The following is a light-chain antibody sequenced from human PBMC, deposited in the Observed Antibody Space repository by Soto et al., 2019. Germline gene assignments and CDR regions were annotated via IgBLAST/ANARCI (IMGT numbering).Light chain of an antibody. CDR3: QHNYGTPA. V-gene: IGKV1-5*01. CDR2: DAS. J-gene: IGKJ5*01. Sequence: DIQMTQSPSTLSASVGDRVTITCRASQSISSWLAWYQQKPGKAPKLLIYDASNLEGGVPSRFSGSRSGTDFTLTISSVQPEDFATYYCQHNYGTPAFGQGTRLEIK. CDR1: QSISSW.